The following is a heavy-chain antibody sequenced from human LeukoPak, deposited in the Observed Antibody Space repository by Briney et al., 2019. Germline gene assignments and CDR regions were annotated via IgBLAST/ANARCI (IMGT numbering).Heavy chain of an antibody. D-gene: IGHD1-26*01. V-gene: IGHV3-21*01. J-gene: IGHJ4*02. CDR2: ISSSSSYI. Sequence: PGGSLRLSCAASGFTFSSYSMNWVRQAPGKGLEWVSFISSSSSYIYYADSVKGRFTISRDNARNSLYLQMNSLRAEDTAVYYCARDMEGATGDYWGQGTLVTVSS. CDR1: GFTFSSYS. CDR3: ARDMEGATGDY.